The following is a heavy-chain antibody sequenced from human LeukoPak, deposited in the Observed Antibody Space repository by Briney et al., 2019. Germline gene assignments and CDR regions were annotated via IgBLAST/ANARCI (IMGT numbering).Heavy chain of an antibody. J-gene: IGHJ4*02. V-gene: IGHV4-38-2*02. CDR2: IYHSGST. Sequence: PSETLSLTCTVSGYSISSGYYWGWIRQPPGKGLEWIGSIYHSGSTYYNPSLKSRVTISVDTSKNQFSLKLSSVTAADTAVYYCARGGTTWIHSQGRDYWGQGTLVTVSS. D-gene: IGHD5-18*01. CDR1: GYSISSGYY. CDR3: ARGGTTWIHSQGRDY.